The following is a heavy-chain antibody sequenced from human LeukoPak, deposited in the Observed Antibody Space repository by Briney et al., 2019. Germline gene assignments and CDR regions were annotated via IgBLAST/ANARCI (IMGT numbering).Heavy chain of an antibody. CDR1: GFSFSSYD. Sequence: GGSLRLSCAASGFSFSSYDMSWVRQAPGKALEWVSTISDSGGSTYYADSVKGRFTISRDNSKNTLYLQMNSLRAEDTAVYYCARFALKTPPTDWGQGTLVTVSS. V-gene: IGHV3-23*01. CDR2: ISDSGGST. CDR3: ARFALKTPPTD. J-gene: IGHJ4*02.